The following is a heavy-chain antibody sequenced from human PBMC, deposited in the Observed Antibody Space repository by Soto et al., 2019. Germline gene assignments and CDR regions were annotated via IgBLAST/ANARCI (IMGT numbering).Heavy chain of an antibody. D-gene: IGHD3-22*01. CDR2: INHSGIT. Sequence: SETLSLTCTVSGGSISSNYWSWIRQPPGKGLEWIGYINHSGITNYNPSLMSRVTISVDTSKNQFSLKLRSVTAADTAVYYCARTGNSGYFWSVDYWGQGTLVTVSS. CDR1: GGSISSNY. V-gene: IGHV4-59*01. CDR3: ARTGNSGYFWSVDY. J-gene: IGHJ4*02.